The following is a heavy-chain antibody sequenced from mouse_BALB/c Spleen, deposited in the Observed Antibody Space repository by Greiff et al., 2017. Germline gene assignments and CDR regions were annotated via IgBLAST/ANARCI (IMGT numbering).Heavy chain of an antibody. Sequence: QVQLQQSGAELAKPGASVKMSCKASGYTFTSYYMYWVKQRPGQGLEWIGEINPSNGGTNFNEKFKSKATLTVDKSSSTAYMQLSSLTSEDSAVYYCTRSRGWLLPLAYWGQGTLVTVSA. CDR2: INPSNGGT. D-gene: IGHD2-3*01. V-gene: IGHV1S81*02. J-gene: IGHJ3*01. CDR1: GYTFTSYY. CDR3: TRSRGWLLPLAY.